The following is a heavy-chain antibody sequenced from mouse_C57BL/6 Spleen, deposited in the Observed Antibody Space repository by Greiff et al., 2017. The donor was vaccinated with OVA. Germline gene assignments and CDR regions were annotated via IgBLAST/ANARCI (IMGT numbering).Heavy chain of an antibody. CDR1: GFTIKDDY. D-gene: IGHD4-1*01. Sequence: EVQLQQSGAELVRPGASVKLSCTASGFTIKDDYMHWVKQRPEQGLEWIGWIDPENGDTEYASKFQGKATITADTSSNTAYLQLSSLTSEDTAVYYCTRTGAWFAYWGKGTLVTVSA. CDR2: IDPENGDT. V-gene: IGHV14-4*01. CDR3: TRTGAWFAY. J-gene: IGHJ3*01.